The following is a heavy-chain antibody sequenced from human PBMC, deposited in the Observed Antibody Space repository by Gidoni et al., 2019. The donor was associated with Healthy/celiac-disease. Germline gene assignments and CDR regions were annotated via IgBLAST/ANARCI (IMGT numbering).Heavy chain of an antibody. J-gene: IGHJ1*01. CDR3: AREGYYDSSGYSEYFQH. CDR2: IYSGGST. V-gene: IGHV3-66*01. Sequence: EVQLVESGGGLVQPGGSLRLSCAASGFTVSSNYMSWVRQAPGKGLEWVSVIYSGGSTYYADSVKGRFTISRDNSKNTLYLQMNSLRAEDTAVYYCAREGYYDSSGYSEYFQHWGQGTLVTVSS. CDR1: GFTVSSNY. D-gene: IGHD3-22*01.